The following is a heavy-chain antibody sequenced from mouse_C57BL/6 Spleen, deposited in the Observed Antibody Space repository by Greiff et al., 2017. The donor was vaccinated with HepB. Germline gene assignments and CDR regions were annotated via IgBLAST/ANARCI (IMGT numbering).Heavy chain of an antibody. CDR1: GFTFSDYG. Sequence: EVQLVESGGGLVKPGGSLKLSCAASGFTFSDYGMHWVRQAPEKGLEWVAYISSGSSTIYYADTVKGRFTISRDNAKNTLFLQMTSLRSEDTAMYYCAKNIYYYGSSYVRAMDYWGQGTSVTVSS. V-gene: IGHV5-17*01. CDR3: AKNIYYYGSSYVRAMDY. CDR2: ISSGSSTI. D-gene: IGHD1-1*01. J-gene: IGHJ4*01.